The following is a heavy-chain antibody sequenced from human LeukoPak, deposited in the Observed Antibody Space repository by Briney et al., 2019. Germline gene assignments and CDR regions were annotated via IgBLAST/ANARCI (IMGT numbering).Heavy chain of an antibody. J-gene: IGHJ5*02. D-gene: IGHD6-13*01. Sequence: SETLSLTCTVSGYSISSGYYWGWIRQPPGKGLEWIGSIYHSGSTYYNPSLKSRVTISVDTSKNQFSLKLSSVTAADTAVYYCARDYSSSWYRLGFDPWGQGTLVTVSS. V-gene: IGHV4-38-2*02. CDR3: ARDYSSSWYRLGFDP. CDR1: GYSISSGYY. CDR2: IYHSGST.